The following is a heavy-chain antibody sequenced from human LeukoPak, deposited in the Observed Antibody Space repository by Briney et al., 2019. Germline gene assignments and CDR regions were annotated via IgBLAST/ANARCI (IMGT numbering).Heavy chain of an antibody. D-gene: IGHD1-26*01. CDR2: IYTSGST. J-gene: IGHJ4*02. CDR3: TRGGELMNF. V-gene: IGHV4-61*02. Sequence: PSQTLSLTCTVSGGSVNSGNYYWTWIRQPAGKGLEWIGRIYTSGSTNYNPSLKSRVTISIDASKNQFSLRLSSVTAADTAVYYCTRGGELMNFWGQGTLVTVSS. CDR1: GGSVNSGNYY.